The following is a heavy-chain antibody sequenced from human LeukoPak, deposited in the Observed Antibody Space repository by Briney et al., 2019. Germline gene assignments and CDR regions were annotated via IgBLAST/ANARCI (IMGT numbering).Heavy chain of an antibody. Sequence: GGSLILSCAASGFTFSSYAMSWVRQAPGKGLEWVSAISGSGGSTYYADSVKGRFTISRDNSKNTLYLQMNSLRAEDTAVYYCTRRASQIASGSYYYWGQGTLVTVSS. CDR1: GFTFSSYA. D-gene: IGHD1-26*01. CDR3: TRRASQIASGSYYY. J-gene: IGHJ4*02. CDR2: ISGSGGST. V-gene: IGHV3-23*01.